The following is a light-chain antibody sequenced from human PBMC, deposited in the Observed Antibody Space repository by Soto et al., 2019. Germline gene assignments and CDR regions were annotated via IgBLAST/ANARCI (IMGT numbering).Light chain of an antibody. J-gene: IGLJ1*01. CDR3: SSYTSSSIPYV. CDR2: EVS. Sequence: QSALTQPASVSGSPGQSITISCTGTSSDVGGYNYVSWYQQHPGKAPKLMIYEVSNRPSGVSNRFSGSKSGNTASLTISGLQAEDEADYYCSSYTSSSIPYVFGTGIKVTVL. CDR1: SSDVGGYNY. V-gene: IGLV2-14*01.